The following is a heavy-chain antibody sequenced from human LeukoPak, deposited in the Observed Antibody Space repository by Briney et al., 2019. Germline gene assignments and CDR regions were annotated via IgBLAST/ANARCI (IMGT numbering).Heavy chain of an antibody. Sequence: SVKVSCKASGGTLSSYAISWVRQAPGQGLEWMGGIIPIFGTANYAQKFQGRVTITTDESTSTAYMELSSLRSEDTAVYYCARDSGSYYAGAYYYYMDVWGKGTTVTVSS. CDR1: GGTLSSYA. D-gene: IGHD1-26*01. CDR2: IIPIFGTA. J-gene: IGHJ6*03. V-gene: IGHV1-69*05. CDR3: ARDSGSYYAGAYYYYMDV.